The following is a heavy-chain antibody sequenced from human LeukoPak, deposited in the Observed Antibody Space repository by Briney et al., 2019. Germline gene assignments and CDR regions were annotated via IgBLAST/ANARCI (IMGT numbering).Heavy chain of an antibody. J-gene: IGHJ4*02. V-gene: IGHV1-69*02. Sequence: SVKVSCKASGGTFSSYTISWVRQAPGQGLEWMGRIIPILGIANYAQKFQGRVTITADKSTSTAYMELSSLRSEDTAVYYCARLVPAATPDSKNRDCWGQGTLVTVSS. CDR3: ARLVPAATPDSKNRDC. D-gene: IGHD2-2*01. CDR2: IIPILGIA. CDR1: GGTFSSYT.